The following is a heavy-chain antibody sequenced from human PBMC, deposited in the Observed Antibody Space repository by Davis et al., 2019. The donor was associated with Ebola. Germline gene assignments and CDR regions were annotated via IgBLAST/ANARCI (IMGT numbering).Heavy chain of an antibody. CDR3: ARRSGSSGYYYPDY. CDR2: ISPSDSDT. V-gene: IGHV5-51*01. J-gene: IGHJ4*02. Sequence: GESLKISCKGSGYTFANYWIGWVRQMPGKGLEWMGIISPSDSDTRYSPSFQGQVTISADKSISTAYLQWSSLKASDTAMYYCARRSGSSGYYYPDYWGQGTLVTVSS. D-gene: IGHD3-22*01. CDR1: GYTFANYW.